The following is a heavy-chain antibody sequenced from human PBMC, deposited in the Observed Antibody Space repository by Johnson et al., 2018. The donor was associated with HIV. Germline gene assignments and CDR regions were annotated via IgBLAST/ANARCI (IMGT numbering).Heavy chain of an antibody. CDR1: GFTFSSYA. D-gene: IGHD2-15*01. V-gene: IGHV3-23*04. CDR3: TTVGGHDAFDI. J-gene: IGHJ3*02. Sequence: VQLVESGGGVVQPGRSLRLSCAASGFTFSSYAMSWVRQAPGKGLEWVSAISGSGGSTYYADSVKGRFTISRDDSKNTAYLQMNSLKTEDTAVYYCTTVGGHDAFDIWGQGTMVTVSS. CDR2: ISGSGGST.